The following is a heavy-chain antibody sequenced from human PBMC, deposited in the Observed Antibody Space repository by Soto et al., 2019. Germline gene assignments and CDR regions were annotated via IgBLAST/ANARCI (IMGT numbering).Heavy chain of an antibody. CDR3: ARGHYSSGQAY. D-gene: IGHD6-19*01. Sequence: SETLSLTCAVYGGSFSGYYWSWIRQPPGRGLEWIGEINHSGSTNYNPSLKSRVTISVDTSKNQFSLKLSSVTAADTAVYYCARGHYSSGQAYWGQGTLVTVSS. CDR2: INHSGST. CDR1: GGSFSGYY. V-gene: IGHV4-34*01. J-gene: IGHJ4*02.